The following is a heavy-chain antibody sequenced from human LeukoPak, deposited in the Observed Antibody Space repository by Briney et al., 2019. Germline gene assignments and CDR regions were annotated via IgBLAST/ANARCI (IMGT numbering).Heavy chain of an antibody. J-gene: IGHJ4*02. Sequence: PSETLSLTCAVYGGSFSGYYWSWIRQPPGKGLEWIGEINHSGSTNYNPSLKSRVTISVDTSKNQFSLKLSSVTAADTAVYYCARDRSIAAPGDFDYWGQGTLVTVSS. V-gene: IGHV4-34*01. CDR2: INHSGST. CDR3: ARDRSIAAPGDFDY. D-gene: IGHD6-6*01. CDR1: GGSFSGYY.